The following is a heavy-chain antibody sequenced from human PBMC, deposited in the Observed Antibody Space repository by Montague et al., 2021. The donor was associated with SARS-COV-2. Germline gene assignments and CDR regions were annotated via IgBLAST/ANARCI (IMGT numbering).Heavy chain of an antibody. CDR3: VRPLWFGDSDYYFDS. V-gene: IGHV3-74*01. Sequence: SLRLSCAASGFTFSSYCMHWVRQVPGRGLVCVSRISPDGTSTHYXASVKARFVISRDNAKNTLSLEMTNLRVDDTAIYYCVRPLWFGDSDYYFDSWGQGTLVSVSS. CDR2: ISPDGTST. J-gene: IGHJ4*02. CDR1: GFTFSSYC. D-gene: IGHD3-10*01.